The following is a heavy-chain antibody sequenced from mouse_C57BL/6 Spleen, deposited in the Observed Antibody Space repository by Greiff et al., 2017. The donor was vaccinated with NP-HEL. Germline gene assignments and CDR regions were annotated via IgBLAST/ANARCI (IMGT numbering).Heavy chain of an antibody. CDR3: ARQGGYGRPMDY. CDR1: GFTFSSYT. D-gene: IGHD1-1*01. J-gene: IGHJ4*01. CDR2: ISGGGGNT. V-gene: IGHV5-9*01. Sequence: EVKVVESGGGLVKPGGSLKLSCAASGFTFSSYTMSWVRQTPEKRLEWVATISGGGGNTYYPDSVKGRFTISRDNAKNTLYLQMSSLRSEDTALYYCARQGGYGRPMDYWGQGTSVTVSS.